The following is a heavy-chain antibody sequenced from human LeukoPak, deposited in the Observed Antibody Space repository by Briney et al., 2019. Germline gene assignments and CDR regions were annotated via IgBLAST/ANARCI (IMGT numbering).Heavy chain of an antibody. CDR2: ISSSSNTI. V-gene: IGHV3-48*01. Sequence: PGRSLRLSCAASGFTFSSYTMNWVRQAPGKGLEWVSCISSSSNTIYYADSVKGRFTISRDNAKNSLYLQMNSLRAEDTAVYYCARDPDYWGQGTLVTVSS. J-gene: IGHJ4*01. CDR1: GFTFSSYT. CDR3: ARDPDY.